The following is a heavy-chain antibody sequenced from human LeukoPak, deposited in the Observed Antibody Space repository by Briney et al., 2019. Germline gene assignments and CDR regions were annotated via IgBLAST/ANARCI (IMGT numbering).Heavy chain of an antibody. D-gene: IGHD3-22*01. CDR3: AKDSYDSSGYYYRDANQTPVYYFDY. CDR2: ISGSGGST. J-gene: IGHJ4*02. CDR1: GFTFSSYA. Sequence: GGSLRLSCAASGFTFSSYAMSWVRQAPEKGLEWVSAISGSGGSTYYADSVKGRFTISRDNSKNTLYLQMNSLRAEDTAVYYCAKDSYDSSGYYYRDANQTPVYYFDYWGQGTLVTVSS. V-gene: IGHV3-23*01.